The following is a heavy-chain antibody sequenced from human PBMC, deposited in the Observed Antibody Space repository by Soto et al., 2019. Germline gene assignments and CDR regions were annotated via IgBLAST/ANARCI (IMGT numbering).Heavy chain of an antibody. Sequence: EVQLVESGGGLVQPGGSLRLSCAASGFTFRTYWMYWVRHAPGKGLVWVSRTNSDGSDTSYADSVKGRFTISRDNAKNTLLLQMNSLRAEDTAVYYCARDRGWSLFDYWGQGTLVTVSS. CDR2: TNSDGSDT. V-gene: IGHV3-74*01. J-gene: IGHJ4*02. CDR1: GFTFRTYW. D-gene: IGHD6-19*01. CDR3: ARDRGWSLFDY.